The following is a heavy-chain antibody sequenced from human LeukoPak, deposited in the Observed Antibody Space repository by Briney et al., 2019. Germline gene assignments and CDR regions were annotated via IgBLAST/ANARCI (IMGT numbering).Heavy chain of an antibody. V-gene: IGHV4-38-2*02. CDR2: IYHSGST. CDR3: ARVGSSGSYYKDY. CDR1: GYSISSGYY. D-gene: IGHD3-10*01. Sequence: PSETLSLTCTVSGYSISSGYYWGWIQQPPGKGLEWIGSIYHSGSTYYNPSLKSRVTISVDTSKNQFSLKLSSVTAADTAVYYCARVGSSGSYYKDYWGQGTLVTVSS. J-gene: IGHJ4*02.